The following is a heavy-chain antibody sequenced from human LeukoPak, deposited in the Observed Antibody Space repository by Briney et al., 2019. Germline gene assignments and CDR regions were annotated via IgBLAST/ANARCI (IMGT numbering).Heavy chain of an antibody. D-gene: IGHD6-19*01. J-gene: IGHJ4*02. CDR2: ISYDGSNK. Sequence: PGRSLRLSCAASGFTFSSYGMHWVRQAPGKGLEWVAVISYDGSNKYYADSVKGRFTISRDNSKNTLYLQMNSLRAEGTAVYYCAKDRMSSGWYYFDYWGQGTLVTVSS. CDR1: GFTFSSYG. V-gene: IGHV3-30*18. CDR3: AKDRMSSGWYYFDY.